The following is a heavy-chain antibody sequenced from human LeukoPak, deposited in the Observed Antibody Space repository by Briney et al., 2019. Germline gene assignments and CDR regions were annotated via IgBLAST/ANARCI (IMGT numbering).Heavy chain of an antibody. CDR3: ATLYGYNSDY. CDR2: INSDGSST. CDR1: GFTFSSYW. V-gene: IGHV3-74*01. D-gene: IGHD5-18*01. Sequence: PGGSLRLSCAASGFTFSSYWMHWVRQAPGKGLVWVSRINSDGSSTSYADSVKGRFTVSRDNAQNTLYLQMSSLRAEDTAVYYCATLYGYNSDYWGQGTQVTVSS. J-gene: IGHJ4*02.